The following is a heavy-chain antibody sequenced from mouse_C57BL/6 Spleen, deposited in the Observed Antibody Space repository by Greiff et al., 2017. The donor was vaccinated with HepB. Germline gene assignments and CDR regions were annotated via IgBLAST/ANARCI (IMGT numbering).Heavy chain of an antibody. V-gene: IGHV1-78*01. CDR3: ARGSYYYGSSPFDY. CDR1: GYTFTDHT. CDR2: IYPRDGST. J-gene: IGHJ2*01. Sequence: VMLVESDAELVKPGASVKISCKVSGYTFTDHTIHWMKQRPEQGLEWIGYIYPRDGSTKYNEKFKGKATLTADKSSSTAYMQLNSLTSEDSAVYFCARGSYYYGSSPFDYWGQGTTLTVSS. D-gene: IGHD1-1*01.